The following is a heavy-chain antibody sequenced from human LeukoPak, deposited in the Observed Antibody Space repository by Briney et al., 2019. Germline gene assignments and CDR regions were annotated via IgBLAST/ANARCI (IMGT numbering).Heavy chain of an antibody. V-gene: IGHV3-23*01. CDR1: GLALTSYS. J-gene: IGHJ5*02. D-gene: IGHD2-8*01. CDR2: ISISGVST. Sequence: GGSLRLACAASGLALTSYSMSSVRQAPGHGLEWVSSISISGVSTYYADSVKGRFTISRDNSENTLHLQMNSLRVEDTVIYFCARCMVLRQGWCNWFDPWGQGTLVTVSS. CDR3: ARCMVLRQGWCNWFDP.